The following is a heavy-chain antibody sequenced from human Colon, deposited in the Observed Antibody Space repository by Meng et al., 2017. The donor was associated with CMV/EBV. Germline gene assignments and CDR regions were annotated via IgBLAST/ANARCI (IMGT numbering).Heavy chain of an antibody. J-gene: IGHJ5*02. Sequence: FTGYYMHWVRQAPGQGLEWMGWINPNSGGTNYAQKFQGRVTMTRDTSISTAYMELSRLRSDDTAVYYCARGAVGTIFGVVTYNWFDPWGQGTLVTVSS. CDR1: FTGYY. CDR3: ARGAVGTIFGVVTYNWFDP. V-gene: IGHV1-2*02. D-gene: IGHD3-3*01. CDR2: INPNSGGT.